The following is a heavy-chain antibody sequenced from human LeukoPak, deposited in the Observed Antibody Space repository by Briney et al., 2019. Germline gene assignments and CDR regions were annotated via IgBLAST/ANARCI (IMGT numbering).Heavy chain of an antibody. J-gene: IGHJ2*01. Sequence: TTSETLSLTCSVSGGSTSSTSYYWGWIRQARGKDLEWIGRIYSSGSTYYTPSLKSRVTISIDTSKNQFSLNLSSVTAADTAVSYCVRSGGYCSTITCHVDYFDLWGRGTLVTVSS. D-gene: IGHD2-2*01. CDR1: GGSTSSTSYY. CDR3: VRSGGYCSTITCHVDYFDL. V-gene: IGHV4-39*01. CDR2: IYSSGST.